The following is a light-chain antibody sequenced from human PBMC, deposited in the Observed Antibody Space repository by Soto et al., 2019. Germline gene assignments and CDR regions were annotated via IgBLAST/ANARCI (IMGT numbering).Light chain of an antibody. Sequence: EIVLTQSPGTLSLSPGERATLSCRASQSVSSSSLAWYQQKPGQAPRLLIYGASSRATGIPDRFSGSGSGTDFTLTISRLEPEDFALFYCQQYGSSPYTFGQWTKLEIK. CDR1: QSVSSSS. J-gene: IGKJ2*01. V-gene: IGKV3-20*01. CDR3: QQYGSSPYT. CDR2: GAS.